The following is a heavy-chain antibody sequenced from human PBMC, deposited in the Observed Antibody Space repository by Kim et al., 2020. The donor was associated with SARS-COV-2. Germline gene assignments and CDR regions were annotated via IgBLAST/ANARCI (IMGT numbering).Heavy chain of an antibody. V-gene: IGHV1-69*04. CDR1: GGTFSSYA. D-gene: IGHD5-18*01. CDR2: IIPILGIA. CDR3: ARGQTSGYSYGPQIGYYYGMDV. J-gene: IGHJ6*02. Sequence: SVKVSCKASGGTFSSYAISWVRQAPGQGLEWMGRIIPILGIANYAQKFQGRVTITADKSTSTAYMELSSLRSEDTAVYYCARGQTSGYSYGPQIGYYYGMDVWGQGTTVTVSS.